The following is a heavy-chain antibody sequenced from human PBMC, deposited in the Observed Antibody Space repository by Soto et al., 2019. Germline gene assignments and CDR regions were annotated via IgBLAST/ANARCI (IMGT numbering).Heavy chain of an antibody. D-gene: IGHD2-8*02. Sequence: EVQLLESGGGLGQPGGSQRLSCAASGFTFSNYAMTWVRQAPGKGLEWVSGISGSGDSTYYADSVKGRFTISRDNSKGTLYLQLNSLRAEETAVYYCAKAARYCTGAPWHYFRYWGQGTLLTVSS. CDR2: ISGSGDST. CDR3: AKAARYCTGAPWHYFRY. V-gene: IGHV3-23*01. CDR1: GFTFSNYA. J-gene: IGHJ4*02.